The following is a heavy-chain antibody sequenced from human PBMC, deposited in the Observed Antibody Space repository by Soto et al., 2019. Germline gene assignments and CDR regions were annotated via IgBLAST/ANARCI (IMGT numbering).Heavy chain of an antibody. V-gene: IGHV3-30-3*01. CDR1: GFTFSSYA. D-gene: IGHD5-18*01. Sequence: QVQLVESGGGVVQPGRSLRLSCAASGFTFSSYAMHWVRQAPGKGLEWVAVISYDGSNKYYADSVKGRFTISRDNSKNTRYLHMNRLRAEATAVYYCARDPLWGTAMVLWYFDLWGRGTLVTVSS. J-gene: IGHJ2*01. CDR3: ARDPLWGTAMVLWYFDL. CDR2: ISYDGSNK.